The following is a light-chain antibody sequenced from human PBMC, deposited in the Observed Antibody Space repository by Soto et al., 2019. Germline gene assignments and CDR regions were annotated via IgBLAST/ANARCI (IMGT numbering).Light chain of an antibody. J-gene: IGKJ5*01. CDR3: QQANSFPLT. CDR2: GAS. Sequence: DIQLAQSPSSLSASVGDRVTITCRASQGVSKWLAWYHQKPVKAPILLIHGASSLQSGAPSRFSGSGSGADFSLTNTRLAPEDIESYYCQQANSFPLTVGQGTRLDIK. V-gene: IGKV1-12*01. CDR1: QGVSKW.